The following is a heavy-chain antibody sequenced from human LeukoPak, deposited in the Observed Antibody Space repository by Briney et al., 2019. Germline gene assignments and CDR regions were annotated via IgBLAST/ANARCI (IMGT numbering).Heavy chain of an antibody. CDR2: INPNSGGT. V-gene: IGHV1-2*02. CDR3: ARDRGIAVARGGGDY. Sequence: ASVKVSCKASVYTFTGYYMHWVRQAPGQGLEWMGWINPNSGGTNYAQKFQGRVTMTRDTSISTAYMELSRLRSDDTAVYYCARDRGIAVARGGGDYWGQGTLVTVSS. D-gene: IGHD6-19*01. J-gene: IGHJ4*02. CDR1: VYTFTGYY.